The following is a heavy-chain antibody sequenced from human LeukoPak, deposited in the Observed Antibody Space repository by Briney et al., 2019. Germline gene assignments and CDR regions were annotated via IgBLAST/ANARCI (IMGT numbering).Heavy chain of an antibody. V-gene: IGHV4-59*01. CDR3: ARVYYSSSYDYWYFDL. J-gene: IGHJ2*01. Sequence: SETLSLTCTVSGGSIRNYYWSWIRQPPGKGLEWIGYIYYSGSTNYNPSLKSRVTISVDTSKNQFSLKLNSVTAADTAVYYCARVYYSSSYDYWYFDLWGRGILVTVSS. CDR1: GGSIRNYY. D-gene: IGHD6-13*01. CDR2: IYYSGST.